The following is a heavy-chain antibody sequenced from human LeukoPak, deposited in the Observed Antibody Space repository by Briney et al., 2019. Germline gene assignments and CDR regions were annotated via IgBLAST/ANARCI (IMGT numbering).Heavy chain of an antibody. D-gene: IGHD1-26*01. V-gene: IGHV4-59*01. CDR2: IYYSGST. CDR3: ARAPPRWELPPRAVDI. CDR1: AGSISSYY. J-gene: IGHJ3*02. Sequence: SETLSLTCTVSAGSISSYYWSWIRQPPGKGLEWIGYIYYSGSTNYNPSLKSRVTISVDTSKNQFSLKLSSVAAADTAVYYCARAPPRWELPPRAVDISGQGTMVTVSS.